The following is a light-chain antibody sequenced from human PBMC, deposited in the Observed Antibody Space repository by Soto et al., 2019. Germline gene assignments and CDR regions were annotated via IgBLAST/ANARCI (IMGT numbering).Light chain of an antibody. Sequence: QSVLTQPPSASGTPGQRVTISCSGSSSNIGRNTVKWYRQLPGTAPKLLIGRSDQRPSGVPDRFSGSQFGTSASLAISGLQSEDEADYICAACDDSLNAWAFGGGTQLTVL. J-gene: IGLJ3*02. CDR1: SSNIGRNT. CDR3: AACDDSLNAWA. V-gene: IGLV1-44*01. CDR2: RSD.